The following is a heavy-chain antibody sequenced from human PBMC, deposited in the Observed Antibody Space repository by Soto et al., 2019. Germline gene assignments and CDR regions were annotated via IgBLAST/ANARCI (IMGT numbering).Heavy chain of an antibody. V-gene: IGHV1-69*01. Sequence: QVQLVQSGAEVKKPGSSVKVACKASGGNFSNYVLNWVRQAPGQGLEWMGGIIPIFGTGNYAQKFQGRVTITADESTTTASMELRGLRSEDTAVYYCARRYYNSSGYFDYWGQGTLVTVSS. CDR3: ARRYYNSSGYFDY. CDR2: IIPIFGTG. D-gene: IGHD3-22*01. J-gene: IGHJ4*02. CDR1: GGNFSNYV.